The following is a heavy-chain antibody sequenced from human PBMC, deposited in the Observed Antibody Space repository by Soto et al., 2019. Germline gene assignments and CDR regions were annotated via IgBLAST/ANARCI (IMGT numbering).Heavy chain of an antibody. V-gene: IGHV3-23*05. CDR3: AWEYQLYMSPSGRQVALDI. D-gene: IGHD1-26*01. CDR1: GLLFSTYA. CDR2: IASGSRKT. Sequence: AQLLESGRGLAHPGGPLRVSCTASGLLFSTYAITWVRQAPGKGLEWVAAIASGSRKTFYGKYVEGRFVISRDGSRAMVSVHMSSLEVDDTAIYYSAWEYQLYMSPSGRQVALDIWGQGTMVYVSS. J-gene: IGHJ3*02.